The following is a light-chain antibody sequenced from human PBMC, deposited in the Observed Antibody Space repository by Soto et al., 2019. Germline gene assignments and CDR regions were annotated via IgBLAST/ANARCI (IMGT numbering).Light chain of an antibody. CDR1: QDIGSV. J-gene: IGKJ5*01. CDR2: GAS. CDR3: QHYLNYPIT. V-gene: IGKV1-8*01. Sequence: AIRMTQSPSSLSASTGDTVTITCRASQDIGSVLAWYQQKPGTAPKVLISGASNLHGGVPSRFSGSGSRTDFTLTITHLQSEDFATYYCQHYLNYPITFGQATRL.